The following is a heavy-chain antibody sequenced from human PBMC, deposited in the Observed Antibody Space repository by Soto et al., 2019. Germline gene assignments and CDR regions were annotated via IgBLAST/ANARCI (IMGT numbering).Heavy chain of an antibody. J-gene: IGHJ6*02. CDR1: GGTFSSYA. CDR2: IIPIFGTA. V-gene: IGHV1-69*12. Sequence: QVQLVQSGAEVKKPGSSVKVSGKGSGGTFSSYASSWVRQAPGQGLEWMGGIIPIFGTANYAQKFQGRVPITADESTSTAYMELSSLRSEDTAVYYCASHSDGYFPHYYHGMDVWGQGTTVTVSS. CDR3: ASHSDGYFPHYYHGMDV. D-gene: IGHD5-18*01.